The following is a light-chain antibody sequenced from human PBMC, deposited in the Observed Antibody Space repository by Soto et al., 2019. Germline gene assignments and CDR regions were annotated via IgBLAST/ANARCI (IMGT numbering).Light chain of an antibody. CDR3: QVWDSSSDHRVV. Sequence: SYELTQPPSVSVAPGKTARITCGGTNGGSKSEHWYQQKPGQAPVLVIYYDSDRPTGIPERFSCSNSGNTATLTISRVEAGDEAEYYCQVWDSSSDHRVVFGGGTKLTVL. CDR1: NGGSKS. J-gene: IGLJ2*01. V-gene: IGLV3-21*04. CDR2: YDS.